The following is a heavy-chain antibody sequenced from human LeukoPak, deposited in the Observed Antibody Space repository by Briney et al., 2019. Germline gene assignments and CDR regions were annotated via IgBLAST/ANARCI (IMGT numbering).Heavy chain of an antibody. D-gene: IGHD2/OR15-2a*01. Sequence: PSETLSLTCTVSGGSISSYYWSWVRQPPGKGLEWIGYIYYSGSTNYNPSLKSRVTISVDTSKNQFSLKLSSVTAADTAVYYCARINNQSKYRNPKTYYFDYWGQGTLVTVSS. CDR1: GGSISSYY. J-gene: IGHJ4*02. V-gene: IGHV4-59*01. CDR2: IYYSGST. CDR3: ARINNQSKYRNPKTYYFDY.